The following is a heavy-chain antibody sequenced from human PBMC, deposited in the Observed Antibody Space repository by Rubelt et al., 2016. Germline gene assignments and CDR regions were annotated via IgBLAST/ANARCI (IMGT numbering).Heavy chain of an antibody. J-gene: IGHJ6*02. CDR1: GFTVSSNY. D-gene: IGHD2-15*01. CDR3: ARDLEYCSGGSCYKPLNYYYYGMDV. CDR2: ISSSGDST. V-gene: IGHV3-64*04. Sequence: SGFTVSSNYMSWVRQAPGKGLESVSVISSSGDSTHHADSVKGRFTISRDNSKNTLYLQMNSLRAEDTAVYYCARDLEYCSGGSCYKPLNYYYYGMDVWGQGTTVTVSS.